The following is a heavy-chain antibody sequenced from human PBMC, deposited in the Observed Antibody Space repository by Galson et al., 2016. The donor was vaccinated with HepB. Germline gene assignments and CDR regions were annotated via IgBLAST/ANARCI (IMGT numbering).Heavy chain of an antibody. Sequence: SLRLSCAASGFSISSYSFNWVRQAPGKGLEWVSHIGRGGSTISYADSVKGRFTISRDNAKNSLYLQMHSLRDEDTAVYYCARDGGQQLVRWERLRKVYYYYPMDVWGQGTTVTVSS. CDR2: IGRGGSTI. D-gene: IGHD6-13*01. V-gene: IGHV3-48*02. CDR1: GFSISSYS. J-gene: IGHJ6*02. CDR3: ARDGGQQLVRWERLRKVYYYYPMDV.